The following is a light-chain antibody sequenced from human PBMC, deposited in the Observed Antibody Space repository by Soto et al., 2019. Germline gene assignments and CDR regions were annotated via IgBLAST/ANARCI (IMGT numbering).Light chain of an antibody. CDR1: QGISSW. CDR2: AAS. V-gene: IGKV1D-12*01. Sequence: DIQMTQSPSSVYASEGDTVTITCRASQGISSWLGWYQQKPGKAPKLLIYAASLLQSGVPSRFSGSGSGTDFTLTISSLQREDFATYYCQQANSFPHTFGQGTKLEIK. CDR3: QQANSFPHT. J-gene: IGKJ2*01.